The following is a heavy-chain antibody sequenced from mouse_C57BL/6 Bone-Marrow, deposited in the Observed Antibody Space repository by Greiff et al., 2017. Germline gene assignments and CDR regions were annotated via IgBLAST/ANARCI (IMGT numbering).Heavy chain of an antibody. V-gene: IGHV5-4*01. CDR3: ARYYYGSMFAY. CDR1: GFTFSSYA. Sequence: EVQLVESGGGLVKPGGSLKLSCAASGFTFSSYAMSWVRQTPEKRLEWVATISAGGSYTYYPDNVKGRFTLSRDNAKNNLYLQMSHLKSEDTAMYYCARYYYGSMFAYWGQGTLVTVSA. CDR2: ISAGGSYT. J-gene: IGHJ3*01. D-gene: IGHD1-1*01.